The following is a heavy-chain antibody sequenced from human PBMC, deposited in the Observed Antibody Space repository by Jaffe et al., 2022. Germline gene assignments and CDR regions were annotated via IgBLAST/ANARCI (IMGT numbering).Heavy chain of an antibody. V-gene: IGHV4-38-2*01. CDR2: IYHSGST. Sequence: QVQLQESGPGLVKPSETLSLTCAVSGYSISSGYYWGWIRQPPGKGLEWIGSIYHSGSTYYNPSLKSRVTISVDTSKNQFSLKLSSVTAADTAVYYCARPVDRDGYNYLGAFDIWGQGTMVTVSS. CDR1: GYSISSGYY. CDR3: ARPVDRDGYNYLGAFDI. D-gene: IGHD5-12*01. J-gene: IGHJ3*02.